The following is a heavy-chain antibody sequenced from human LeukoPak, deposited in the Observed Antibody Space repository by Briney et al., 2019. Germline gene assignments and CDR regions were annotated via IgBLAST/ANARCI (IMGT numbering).Heavy chain of an antibody. CDR2: IYYSGST. CDR1: GGSISSYY. D-gene: IGHD4-23*01. J-gene: IGHJ4*02. V-gene: IGHV4-59*08. Sequence: SETLSLTCTVSGGSISSYYWSWIRQPPGKGLECIGYIYYSGSTKYNPSLKSRVTISVDTSKNQFSLKLSSVTAADTAVYYCAGYGGNSPLPHDYWGQGTLVTVSS. CDR3: AGYGGNSPLPHDY.